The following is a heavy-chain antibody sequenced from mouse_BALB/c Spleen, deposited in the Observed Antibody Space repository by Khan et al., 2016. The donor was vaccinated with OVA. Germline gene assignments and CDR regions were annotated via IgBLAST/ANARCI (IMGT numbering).Heavy chain of an antibody. CDR1: GYSITSNYA. CDR2: ISYSGTT. V-gene: IGHV3-2*02. D-gene: IGHD1-1*01. CDR3: ARGNYYGYAMDY. Sequence: EVQLQESGPGLVKPSQSLSLTCTVTGYSITSNYAWNWIRQFPGNKLEWMGYISYSGTTSYNPSLKSRISITRDTSKNQFFLQLNSVTTEDTAIXYCARGNYYGYAMDYWGQGTSVTVSS. J-gene: IGHJ4*01.